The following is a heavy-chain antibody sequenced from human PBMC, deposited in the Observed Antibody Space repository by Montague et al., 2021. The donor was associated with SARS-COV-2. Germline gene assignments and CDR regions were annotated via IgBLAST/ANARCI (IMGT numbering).Heavy chain of an antibody. J-gene: IGHJ4*02. V-gene: IGHV4-31*03. CDR2: IYYSGST. Sequence: TRSLTCTVSGGSISSGGYYWSWIRQHPGKGLEWIGYIYYSGSTYYNPSLKSRATISVGTSKNQFSLKLGSVTAADTAVYYCARLTAGYCSGGSCYWGTGFDYWGQGTLVTVSS. CDR3: ARLTAGYCSGGSCYWGTGFDY. CDR1: GGSISSGGYY. D-gene: IGHD2-15*01.